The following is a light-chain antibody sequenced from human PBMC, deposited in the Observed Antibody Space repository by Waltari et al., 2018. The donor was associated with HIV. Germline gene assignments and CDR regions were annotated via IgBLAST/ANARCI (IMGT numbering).Light chain of an antibody. CDR2: QDK. V-gene: IGLV3-1*01. J-gene: IGLJ2*01. CDR1: KLRDKY. CDR3: QAWDSSIVG. Sequence: SYELSQPPSVSVSPGQTATITCSGHKLRDKYASWYQQKPGQSPVLVIYQDKRRPSGIPERFSGSNSGNTATLTISGTQPLDEADYYCQAWDSSIVGFGGGTKLTVL.